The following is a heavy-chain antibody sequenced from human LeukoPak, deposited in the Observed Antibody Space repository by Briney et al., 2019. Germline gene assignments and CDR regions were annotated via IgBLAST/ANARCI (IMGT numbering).Heavy chain of an antibody. D-gene: IGHD6-19*01. CDR1: GFTFITYA. Sequence: GGSLRLSCAASGFTFITYAMHWVRQAPGKGLEWVAVTSHDEINKYYADSVKGRFTISRDNAKNTLYLQMNSLRPEDTAVYYCAKGRISGWFFDNWGQGTLVTVSS. J-gene: IGHJ4*02. CDR3: AKGRISGWFFDN. V-gene: IGHV3-30*18. CDR2: TSHDEINK.